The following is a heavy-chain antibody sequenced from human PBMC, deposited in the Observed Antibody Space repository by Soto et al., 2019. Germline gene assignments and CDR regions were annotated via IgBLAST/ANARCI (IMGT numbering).Heavy chain of an antibody. CDR1: GGSVSGCC. D-gene: IGHD3-9*01. CDR2: TNRIEST. Sequence: PSESRSLTGVLDGGSVSGCCWSWNSQPPGKGLEWIGETNRIESTNYNPSSKSRPTISVDTSKNQFSLKLSSVTAADTAVYYCARGRPLIRYFDWYAAESLYYFDYWGQGTPVTVSS. CDR3: ARGRPLIRYFDWYAAESLYYFDY. J-gene: IGHJ4*02. V-gene: IGHV4-34*01.